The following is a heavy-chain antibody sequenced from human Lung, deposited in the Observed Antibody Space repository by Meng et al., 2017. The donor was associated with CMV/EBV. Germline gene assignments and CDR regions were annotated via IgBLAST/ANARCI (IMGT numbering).Heavy chain of an antibody. V-gene: IGHV3-23*01. J-gene: IGHJ4*02. CDR1: GFTFSSYA. CDR3: ARKRTNWRGPVFDY. CDR2: VSGSGGTT. D-gene: IGHD2-8*01. Sequence: GGSLRLXCAASGFTFSSYAMNWARQAPGKGLEWVSAVSGSGGTTYYADSVKGRFTISRDNSKNTLYLQMNSLRAEDTAVYYCARKRTNWRGPVFDYWAQGTXVTVSS.